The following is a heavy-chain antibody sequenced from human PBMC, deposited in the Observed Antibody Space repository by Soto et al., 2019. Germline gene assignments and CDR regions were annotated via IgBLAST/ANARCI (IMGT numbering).Heavy chain of an antibody. D-gene: IGHD1-26*01. CDR3: AGCLGEWALGATPPGY. Sequence: QVQLVQSGAEVKKPGASVKVSCKASGYTFTSYDINWVRQATGQGLEWMGWMNPNSGNTGYAQKFQGRVTMTRNTSISTAYMELISLRSEDTAVYYCAGCLGEWALGATPPGYWGQGTLVAVSS. CDR1: GYTFTSYD. J-gene: IGHJ4*02. V-gene: IGHV1-8*01. CDR2: MNPNSGNT.